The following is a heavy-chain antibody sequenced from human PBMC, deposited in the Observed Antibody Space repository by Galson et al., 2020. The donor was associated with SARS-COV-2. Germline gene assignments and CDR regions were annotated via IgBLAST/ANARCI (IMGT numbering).Heavy chain of an antibody. J-gene: IGHJ6*02. CDR2: ISGNGGTT. CDR1: GFTFSSYA. Sequence: GESLKISCSASGFTFSSYAMYWVRQAPGKGLEYVSAISGNGGTTNYADSVKGRFTISRDNSKNTLSLQMSSLRPEDTAVYYCVKFRAQYGLDVWGQGTTVTV. V-gene: IGHV3-64D*06. CDR3: VKFRAQYGLDV. D-gene: IGHD3-10*01.